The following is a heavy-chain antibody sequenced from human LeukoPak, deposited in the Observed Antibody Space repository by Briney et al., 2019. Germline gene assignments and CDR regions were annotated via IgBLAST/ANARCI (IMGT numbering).Heavy chain of an antibody. J-gene: IGHJ4*02. CDR2: INPNSGGT. Sequence: ASVKVSCKASGYTFTGYYMHWVRQAPGQGLEWMGWINPNSGGTNYAQKFQGRVTMTRDTSISTAYMELSRLRSDDTAVYYCASEGGHVAAAGIGYYWGQGTLVTVSS. D-gene: IGHD6-13*01. CDR1: GYTFTGYY. V-gene: IGHV1-2*02. CDR3: ASEGGHVAAAGIGYY.